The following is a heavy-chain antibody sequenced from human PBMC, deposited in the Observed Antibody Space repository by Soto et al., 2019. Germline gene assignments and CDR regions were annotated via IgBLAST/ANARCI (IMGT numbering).Heavy chain of an antibody. CDR1: GFTFSSYG. D-gene: IGHD2-2*01. J-gene: IGHJ4*02. V-gene: IGHV3-33*01. CDR2: IWYDGSNK. CDR3: ARDFDMVVPPAPAY. Sequence: GGSLRLSCAASGFTFSSYGMHWVRQAPGKGLEWVAVIWYDGSNKYYADSVKGRFTISRDNSKNTLYLQMNSLRAEDTVVYYCARDFDMVVPPAPAYWGQGTLVTVSS.